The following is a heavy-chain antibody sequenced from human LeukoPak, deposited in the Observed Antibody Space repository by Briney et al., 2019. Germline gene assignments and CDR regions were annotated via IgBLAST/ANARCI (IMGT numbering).Heavy chain of an antibody. V-gene: IGHV3-11*01. CDR1: GITVSNYY. J-gene: IGHJ6*02. CDR2: ISSSGRTI. D-gene: IGHD6-6*01. CDR3: ARALWGSSSFYLDV. Sequence: GGSLRLSCAASGITVSNYYMTWIRQAPGKGLEWISYISSSGRTIYYADSVKGRFTISRDNLKNSLSLHMNSLRAEDTAVYFCARALWGSSSFYLDVWGQGTTVTVSS.